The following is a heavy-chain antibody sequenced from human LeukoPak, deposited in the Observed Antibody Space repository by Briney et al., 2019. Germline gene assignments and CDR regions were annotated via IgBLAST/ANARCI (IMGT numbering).Heavy chain of an antibody. CDR1: GFTFSSYN. J-gene: IGHJ4*02. CDR3: ARAVYSSSWYYRD. Sequence: GGSLRLSCAASGFTFSSYNMNWVRQAPGKGLEWVSSISSSSSYIYYADSVKGRFTFSRDNAKNSLYLQMNSLRAEDTAVYYCARAVYSSSWYYRDWGQGTLVTVSS. V-gene: IGHV3-21*01. D-gene: IGHD6-13*01. CDR2: ISSSSSYI.